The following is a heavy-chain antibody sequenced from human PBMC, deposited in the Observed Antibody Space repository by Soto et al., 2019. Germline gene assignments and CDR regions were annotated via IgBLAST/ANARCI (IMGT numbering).Heavy chain of an antibody. J-gene: IGHJ6*02. D-gene: IGHD2-2*01. CDR2: IIPSVGKG. CDR1: GGTFSNYA. Sequence: QVQLVQSGAEVRKPGSSVTVSCKASGGTFSNYAISWVRQAPGQGLEWLGGIIPSVGKGSYAQKFQGRVTTTADEPTTTAYMELSSLRFEDTAVYYCARVVILVPTASTHYYYHMDGWGPGTTVTVSS. V-gene: IGHV1-69*01. CDR3: ARVVILVPTASTHYYYHMDG.